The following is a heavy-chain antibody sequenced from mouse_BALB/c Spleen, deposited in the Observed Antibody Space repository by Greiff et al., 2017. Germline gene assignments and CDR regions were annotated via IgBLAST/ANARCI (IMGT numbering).Heavy chain of an antibody. V-gene: IGHV14-3*02. CDR2: IDPANGNT. CDR1: GFNIKDTY. Sequence: VQLQQSGAELVKPGASVKLSCTASGFNIKDTYMHWVKQRPEQGLEWIGRIDPANGNTKYDPKFQGKATITADTSSNTAYLQLSSLTSDDTAVYYCALANWDWFAYWGQGTLVTVSA. J-gene: IGHJ3*01. D-gene: IGHD4-1*01. CDR3: ALANWDWFAY.